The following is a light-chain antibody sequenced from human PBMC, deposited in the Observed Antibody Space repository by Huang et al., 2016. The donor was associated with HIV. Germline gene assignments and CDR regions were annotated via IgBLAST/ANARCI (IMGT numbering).Light chain of an antibody. CDR1: QTVSNY. V-gene: IGKV3-11*01. J-gene: IGKJ2*01. Sequence: EIVLTQSPDTLFLSPGERATLSCRASQTVSNYLAWYQQKPGQSPRLLIYDASKRAAGIPARFSGSGSGTDFTLSISSLEPEDFAVYYCQQRDNWPPMYTFGQGTKLEIK. CDR2: DAS. CDR3: QQRDNWPPMYT.